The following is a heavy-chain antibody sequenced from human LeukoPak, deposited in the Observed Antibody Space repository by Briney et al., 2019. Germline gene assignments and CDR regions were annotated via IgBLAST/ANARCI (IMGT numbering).Heavy chain of an antibody. CDR1: GFTFDDYA. V-gene: IGHV3-9*01. Sequence: GRSLRLSCAASGFTFDDYAMHWVRQGPGKGLEWVSGISWSSGRIGYADSVKGRFIISRDNAKNSLYLQMNSLRSEDTAFYYCAKATYSTSPGYYFDYWGQGTLVTVSS. CDR3: AKATYSTSPGYYFDY. CDR2: ISWSSGRI. D-gene: IGHD6-6*01. J-gene: IGHJ4*02.